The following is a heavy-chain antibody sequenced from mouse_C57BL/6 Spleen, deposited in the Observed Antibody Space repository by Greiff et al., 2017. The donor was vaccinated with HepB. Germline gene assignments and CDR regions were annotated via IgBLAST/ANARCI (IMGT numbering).Heavy chain of an antibody. Sequence: LQESGAELARPGASVNLSCKASGYTFTSYGISWVKQRTGQGLEWIGEIYPRSGNTYYNEKFKGKATLTADKSSSTAYMELRSLTSEDSAVYFCARKGDYYAMDYWGQGTSVTVSS. V-gene: IGHV1-81*01. CDR1: GYTFTSYG. CDR2: IYPRSGNT. J-gene: IGHJ4*01. CDR3: ARKGDYYAMDY.